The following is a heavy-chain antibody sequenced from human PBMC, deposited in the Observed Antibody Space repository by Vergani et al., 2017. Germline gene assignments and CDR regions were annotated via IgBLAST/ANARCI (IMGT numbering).Heavy chain of an antibody. CDR3: ARGDYGILTGYRY. CDR1: GYTFSNYY. D-gene: IGHD3-9*01. J-gene: IGHJ4*02. V-gene: IGHV1-46*03. Sequence: QGQVVQSGAEVKKSGASVKVSCKTSGYTFSNYYMHWVRQAPGQGLEWMGIINPSGGHTNYAQKFQGRVTMTRDTSTSTVYMELSSLRSEDTDIYYCARGDYGILTGYRYWGQGTLVTVSA. CDR2: INPSGGHT.